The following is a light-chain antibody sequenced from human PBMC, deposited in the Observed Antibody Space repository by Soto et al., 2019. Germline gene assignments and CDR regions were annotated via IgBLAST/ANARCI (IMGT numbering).Light chain of an antibody. Sequence: QSVLTQPPSVSGAPGQRVTISCTGSSSNIGAGYDVHWYQQLPGTAPKLLIYGNSNRPSGVPDRFSGSKSGTSASLAITGLQAEDEADYYCQSYDSSLSVVFGGWTKVTVL. CDR2: GNS. V-gene: IGLV1-40*01. CDR3: QSYDSSLSVV. CDR1: SSNIGAGYD. J-gene: IGLJ2*01.